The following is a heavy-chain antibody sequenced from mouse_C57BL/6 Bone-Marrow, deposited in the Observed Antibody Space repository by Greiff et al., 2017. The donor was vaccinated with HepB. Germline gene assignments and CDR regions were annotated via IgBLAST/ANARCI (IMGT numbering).Heavy chain of an antibody. J-gene: IGHJ3*01. D-gene: IGHD1-1*02. CDR2: ISSGGSYT. Sequence: EVQGVESGGDLVKPGGSLKLSCAASGFTFSSYGMSWVRQTPDKRLEWVATISSGGSYTYYPDSVKGRFTISRDNAKNTLYLQMSSLKSEDTAMYYCARLLTLMDYWGQGTLVTVSA. V-gene: IGHV5-6*01. CDR3: ARLLTLMDY. CDR1: GFTFSSYG.